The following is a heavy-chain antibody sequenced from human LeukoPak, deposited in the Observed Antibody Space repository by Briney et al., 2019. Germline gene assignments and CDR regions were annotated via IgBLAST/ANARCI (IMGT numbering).Heavy chain of an antibody. V-gene: IGHV4-34*01. Sequence: SETLSLTCTVSGASISSYYWSWIRQPPGEGLEWIGEINHSGSTNYNPSLKSRVTISVDTSKNQFSLKLSSVTAADTAVYYCARLGENIAPAPFDPWGQGTLVTVSS. D-gene: IGHD2/OR15-2a*01. J-gene: IGHJ5*02. CDR3: ARLGENIAPAPFDP. CDR2: INHSGST. CDR1: GASISSYY.